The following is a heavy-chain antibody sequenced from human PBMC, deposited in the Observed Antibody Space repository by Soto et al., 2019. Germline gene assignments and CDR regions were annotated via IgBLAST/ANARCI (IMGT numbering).Heavy chain of an antibody. CDR3: SRGSGSSGYYSDF. D-gene: IGHD6-19*01. CDR1: GYNFPSSW. V-gene: IGHV5-51*01. CDR2: IYPGYSDT. J-gene: IGHJ4*02. Sequence: GESLKIFCKASGYNFPSSWIGWVRQMRGKALKWMGIIYPGYSDTIYSPSFQGQVTISADKSSSTAYMQWSSLRASDTAMYYCSRGSGSSGYYSDFWGEGTPVTVSS.